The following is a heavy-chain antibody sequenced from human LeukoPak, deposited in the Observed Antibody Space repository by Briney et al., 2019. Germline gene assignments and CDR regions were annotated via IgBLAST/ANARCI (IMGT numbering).Heavy chain of an antibody. D-gene: IGHD3-22*01. J-gene: IGHJ6*02. CDR3: STGGRRESDSSGFYLFYYGMDV. CDR2: IKSTTDGGTT. Sequence: PGGSLRLSCAASGFTFSNAWMNWVRQAPGKGLEWVGRIKSTTDGGTTDSAAPVKGRFTISRDDSKNTLYLQMDSLKTEDTAVYYCSTGGRRESDSSGFYLFYYGMDVWGQGTTVTVSS. CDR1: GFTFSNAW. V-gene: IGHV3-15*01.